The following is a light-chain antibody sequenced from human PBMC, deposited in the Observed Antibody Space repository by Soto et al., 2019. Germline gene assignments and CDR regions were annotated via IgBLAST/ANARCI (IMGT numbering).Light chain of an antibody. J-gene: IGKJ1*01. CDR1: QSINAW. V-gene: IGKV1-5*01. CDR2: DVS. CDR3: QQYNSYST. Sequence: DIQMTQSPSTLSASIGDRVTITCRASQSINAWLAWYQQKPGKAPKLLIYDVSTLESGVPSRFSGSGSGTEFTLTITSLQPDDFATYYCQQYNSYSTFGQGTKVDIK.